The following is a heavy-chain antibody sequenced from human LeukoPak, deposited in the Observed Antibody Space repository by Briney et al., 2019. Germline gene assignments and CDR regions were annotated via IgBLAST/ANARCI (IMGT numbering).Heavy chain of an antibody. CDR1: GFTFGDYS. J-gene: IGHJ6*03. CDR3: ARGQGRSYYYYMDV. Sequence: PGGSLRLCCAASGFTFGDYSMNWVRQAAGRGLEWVSSITSSSSYIYYGDSVKVRFTISRDNAKNSLYLQMNSLRAEDTAVYYCARGQGRSYYYYMDVWGKGTTVTISS. V-gene: IGHV3-21*01. CDR2: ITSSSSYI. D-gene: IGHD3-9*01.